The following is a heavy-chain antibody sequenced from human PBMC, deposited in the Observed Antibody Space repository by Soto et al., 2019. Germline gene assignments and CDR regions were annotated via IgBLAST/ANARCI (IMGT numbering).Heavy chain of an antibody. CDR1: GGYFSGYY. J-gene: IGHJ4*02. V-gene: IGHV4-34*01. CDR3: ASHLRPTNWGGGYFDY. D-gene: IGHD7-27*01. CDR2: INHSGST. Sequence: PSETLSLTCAVYGGYFSGYYWSWIRQPPGKGLEWIGEINHSGSTNYNPPLKSRVTISVDTSKNQFSLKLTSVTAADTAVYYCASHLRPTNWGGGYFDYWGQGPLVTVSS.